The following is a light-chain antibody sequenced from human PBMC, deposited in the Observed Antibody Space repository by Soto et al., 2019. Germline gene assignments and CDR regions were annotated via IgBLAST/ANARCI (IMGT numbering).Light chain of an antibody. V-gene: IGKV3D-20*02. CDR3: QQRDNWPPTWT. Sequence: EIVLTQSPGTLSLSPGERATLSCRASQSISSSYFAWYQQKPGQAPRLLVYGVSSRATDVPDRFSGSGSGTDFTLTISRLEPEDFAVYYCQQRDNWPPTWTFGQGTKVDIK. CDR2: GVS. CDR1: QSISSSY. J-gene: IGKJ1*01.